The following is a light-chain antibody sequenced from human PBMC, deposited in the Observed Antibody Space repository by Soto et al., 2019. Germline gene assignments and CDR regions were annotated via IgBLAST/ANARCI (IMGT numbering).Light chain of an antibody. CDR1: TGAVTSDYY. Sequence: QTVVTQEPSLTVSPGGTVTLTCALTTGAVTSDYYPNWFQRRPGQALRTLIYRTSNKHSWTPARFSGSLLGGKAALTLSGVEPEDEADYYCVLLYGGAWVFGGGTKLTVL. V-gene: IGLV7-43*01. J-gene: IGLJ3*02. CDR3: VLLYGGAWV. CDR2: RTS.